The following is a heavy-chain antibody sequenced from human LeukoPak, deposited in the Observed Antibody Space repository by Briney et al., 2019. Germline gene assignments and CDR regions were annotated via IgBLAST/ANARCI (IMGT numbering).Heavy chain of an antibody. V-gene: IGHV3-49*03. D-gene: IGHD3-9*01. CDR1: GFTFGDHS. CDR3: TREIRYFDWFQADY. Sequence: GRSLRLSCTASGFTFGDHSVSWFRQAPGKGLEWVGFIRSKAYGGTAESAASVKGRFNISRDDSKSVAYLQMDSLKTEDTAVYYCTREIRYFDWFQADYWGQGTLVTVSS. J-gene: IGHJ4*02. CDR2: IRSKAYGGTA.